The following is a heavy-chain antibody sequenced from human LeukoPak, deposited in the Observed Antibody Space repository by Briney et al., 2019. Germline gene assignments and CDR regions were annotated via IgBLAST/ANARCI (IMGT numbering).Heavy chain of an antibody. CDR3: ARGLAYCGSDCSWYFDL. Sequence: ASVKVSCKASGGTFSSYAISWVRQAPGQGLEWMGGIIPIFGTANYAQKFQGRVTITADESTSTAYMELSSLRSEDTAVYYCARGLAYCGSDCSWYFDLWGRGTLVTVSS. CDR2: IIPIFGTA. CDR1: GGTFSSYA. V-gene: IGHV1-69*13. J-gene: IGHJ2*01. D-gene: IGHD2-21*02.